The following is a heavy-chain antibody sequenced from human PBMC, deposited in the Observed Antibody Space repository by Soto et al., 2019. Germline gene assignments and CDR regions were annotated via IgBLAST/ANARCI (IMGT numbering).Heavy chain of an antibody. V-gene: IGHV4-39*01. CDR3: ARSGVVVVAATLNWFDP. CDR2: IYYSGST. CDR1: GGSISSSSYY. D-gene: IGHD2-15*01. Sequence: QLQLQESGPGLVKPSETLSLTCTVSGGSISSSSYYWGWIRQPPGKGLEWIGSIYYSGSTYYNPSLKSRVTISVDTSKNQFSLKLSSVTAADTAVYYCARSGVVVVAATLNWFDPWGQGTLVTVSS. J-gene: IGHJ5*02.